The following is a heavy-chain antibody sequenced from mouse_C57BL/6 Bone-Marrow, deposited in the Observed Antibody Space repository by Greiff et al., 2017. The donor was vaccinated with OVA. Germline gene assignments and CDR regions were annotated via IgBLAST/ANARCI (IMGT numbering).Heavy chain of an antibody. V-gene: IGHV1-50*01. D-gene: IGHD2-5*01. CDR3: ARNSYYSNYVAWFAY. Sequence: VQLQQPGAELVKPGASVKLSCKASGYTFTSYWMQWVKQRPGQGLEWIGEIDPSDSYTNYNQKFKGKATLTADTSSSTAYMQLSSLTSEDSAVYYCARNSYYSNYVAWFAYWGQGTLVTVSA. CDR2: IDPSDSYT. CDR1: GYTFTSYW. J-gene: IGHJ3*01.